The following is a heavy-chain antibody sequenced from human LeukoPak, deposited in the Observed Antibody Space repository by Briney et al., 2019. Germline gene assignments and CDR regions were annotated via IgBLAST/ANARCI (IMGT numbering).Heavy chain of an antibody. CDR2: IYYSGST. Sequence: SETLSLTCTVSGGSISGYYWSWIRQPPGKGLEWIGDIYYSGSTNYNPSLQSRVTISVDTSKNQFSLKLSSVTAADTAVYYCARHQYYDYVWGSYRDAFDIWGQGTMVTVSS. CDR3: ARHQYYDYVWGSYRDAFDI. J-gene: IGHJ3*02. D-gene: IGHD3-16*01. V-gene: IGHV4-59*08. CDR1: GGSISGYY.